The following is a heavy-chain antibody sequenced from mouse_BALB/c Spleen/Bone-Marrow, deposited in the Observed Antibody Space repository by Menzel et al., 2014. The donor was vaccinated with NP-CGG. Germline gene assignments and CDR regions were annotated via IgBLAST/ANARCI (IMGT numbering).Heavy chain of an antibody. J-gene: IGHJ4*01. CDR1: GYTFTEYT. CDR3: ARRIPYCFAMHY. D-gene: IGHD1-1*01. V-gene: IGHV1-22*01. Sequence: VQLQQSGPELVKPGASVKISCKTSGYTFTEYTMHWVKQSHGKSLEWIGTINPNNGGTSYNQKFKGKATLTVDKSSSTAYMELRSLTSEGSAVYYCARRIPYCFAMHYSGKGTSVPVSS. CDR2: INPNNGGT.